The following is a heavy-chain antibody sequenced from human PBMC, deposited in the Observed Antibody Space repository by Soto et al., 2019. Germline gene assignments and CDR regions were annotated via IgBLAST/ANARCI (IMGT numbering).Heavy chain of an antibody. V-gene: IGHV1-2*04. CDR2: INPKSGGT. J-gene: IGHJ6*02. CDR3: ARGDSTDCSNGVCSFFYNHDMDV. CDR1: GYSFTDYH. Sequence: ASVKVSCKASGYSFTDYHIHWVRQAPGQGLEWLGRINPKSGGTSTAQKFQGWVTMTTDTSISTASMELTRLTSDDTAIYYCARGDSTDCSNGVCSFFYNHDMDVWGQRTTVTVSS. D-gene: IGHD2-8*01.